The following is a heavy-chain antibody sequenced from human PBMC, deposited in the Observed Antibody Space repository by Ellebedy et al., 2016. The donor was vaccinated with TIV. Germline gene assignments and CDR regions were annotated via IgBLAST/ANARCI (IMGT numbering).Heavy chain of an antibody. CDR3: ATREWLDPMDV. CDR1: GGSFSNSA. J-gene: IGHJ6*02. CDR2: IIPVFGTA. Sequence: SVKVSCXASGGSFSNSAFSWVRQAPGQGLEWMGGIIPVFGTAKYAQKFQGRVTITSDTSATTAYMELSSLRSEDTATYYCATREWLDPMDVWGQGTTVTVSS. V-gene: IGHV1-69*05. D-gene: IGHD3-3*01.